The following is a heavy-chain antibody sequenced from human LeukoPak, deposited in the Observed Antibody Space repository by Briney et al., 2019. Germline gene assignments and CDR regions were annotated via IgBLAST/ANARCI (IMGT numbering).Heavy chain of an antibody. V-gene: IGHV4-59*01. D-gene: IGHD3-16*01. CDR2: IYYSGST. CDR3: AREPFGYFDY. J-gene: IGHJ4*02. Sequence: SETLSLTCTVSGGSISSYYWSWIRQPPGKGLEWIGYIYYSGSTNYNPSLKSRVTLSVDTSKNQFSLKLSSVTAADTAVYYCAREPFGYFDYWGQGTLVTVSS. CDR1: GGSISSYY.